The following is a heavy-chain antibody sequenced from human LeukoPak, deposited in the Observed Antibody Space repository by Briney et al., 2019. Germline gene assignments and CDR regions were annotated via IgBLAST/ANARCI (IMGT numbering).Heavy chain of an antibody. Sequence: GESLKISCKGSGYSFTSYWIGWVRQMPGKGLEWMGIIYPGDSDTRYSPSFQGQATISADKSISTAHLQWSSLKASDTAMYYCASPTTVTTIAFDTWGQGTMVTVSS. CDR2: IYPGDSDT. CDR1: GYSFTSYW. J-gene: IGHJ3*02. D-gene: IGHD4-17*01. V-gene: IGHV5-51*01. CDR3: ASPTTVTTIAFDT.